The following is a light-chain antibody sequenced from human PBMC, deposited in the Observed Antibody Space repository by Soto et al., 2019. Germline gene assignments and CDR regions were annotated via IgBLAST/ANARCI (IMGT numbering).Light chain of an antibody. CDR3: SSYADTNTFSWV. Sequence: QSALTQPPSASGSPGQSVTISCTGTSSDVGGYNHVSWYQHHPGKVPKVSIYEVSQRPSGVPDRFSGSKSGNTASLTVSGLKAEDAADYYCSSYADTNTFSWVFGAGTKLTVL. V-gene: IGLV2-8*01. J-gene: IGLJ3*02. CDR2: EVS. CDR1: SSDVGGYNH.